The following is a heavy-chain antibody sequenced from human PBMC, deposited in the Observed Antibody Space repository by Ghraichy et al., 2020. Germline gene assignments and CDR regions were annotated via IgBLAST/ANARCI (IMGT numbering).Heavy chain of an antibody. V-gene: IGHV4-34*01. CDR3: ATLNYDFWSGYYVPFDY. Sequence: SETLSLTCAVYGGSFSGYYWSRIRQPPGKGLEWIGEINHSGSTNYNPSLKSRVTISVDTSKNQFSLKLSSVTAADTAVYYCATLNYDFWSGYYVPFDYWGQGTLVTVSS. CDR2: INHSGST. D-gene: IGHD3-3*01. CDR1: GGSFSGYY. J-gene: IGHJ4*02.